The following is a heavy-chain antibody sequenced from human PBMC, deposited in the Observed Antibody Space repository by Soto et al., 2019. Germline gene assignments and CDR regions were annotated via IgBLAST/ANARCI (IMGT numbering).Heavy chain of an antibody. CDR1: GGSISSSSYY. CDR2: IYYSGST. V-gene: IGHV4-39*07. D-gene: IGHD2-15*01. Sequence: SETLSLTCTVSGGSISSSSYYWGWIRQPPGKGLEWIGSIYYSGSTYYNPSLKSRVTISVDTSKNQFSLKLSSVTAADTAVYYCAREVVVVVAATYYYYGMDVWGQGTTVTAP. J-gene: IGHJ6*02. CDR3: AREVVVVVAATYYYYGMDV.